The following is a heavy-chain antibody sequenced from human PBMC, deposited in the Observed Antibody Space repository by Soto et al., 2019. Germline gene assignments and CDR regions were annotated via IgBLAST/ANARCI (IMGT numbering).Heavy chain of an antibody. CDR1: GYTLTELS. J-gene: IGHJ4*02. V-gene: IGHV1-24*01. CDR2: LDPEDGET. Sequence: ASVKVSCKVSGYTLTELSMHWVRQAPGKGLEWMGGLDPEDGETIYAQKFQGRVTMTEDTSTDTAFMELSSLISEDTAVYYCATLLAWGYFDYWGQGTLVTVSS. CDR3: ATLLAWGYFDY. D-gene: IGHD3-16*01.